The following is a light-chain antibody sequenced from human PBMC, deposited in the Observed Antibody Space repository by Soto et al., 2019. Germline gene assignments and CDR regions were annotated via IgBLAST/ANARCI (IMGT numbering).Light chain of an antibody. CDR1: SSDVGGYNY. J-gene: IGLJ3*02. V-gene: IGLV2-8*01. CDR3: SSYAGSNNLEV. Sequence: QYALTQAPSESGSPGQSVTISCTGTSSDVGGYNYVSWYQQHPGKAPKVMIYEVSKRPSGVPDRFSGSKSGNTASLTVSGLQAEDEADYYCSSYAGSNNLEVFGGGTKLTVL. CDR2: EVS.